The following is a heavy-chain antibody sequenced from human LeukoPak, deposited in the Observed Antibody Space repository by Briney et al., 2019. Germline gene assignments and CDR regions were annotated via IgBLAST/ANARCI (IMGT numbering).Heavy chain of an antibody. CDR2: ISSSSSTI. CDR3: ARLRRIAARPRHFDY. Sequence: GGSLRLSCAASGFTFSSYEMNWVRQAPGKGLEWVSYISSSSSTIYYADSVKGRFTISRDNAKNSLYLQMNSLRAEDTAVYYCARLRRIAARPRHFDYWGQGTLVTVSS. V-gene: IGHV3-48*01. CDR1: GFTFSSYE. J-gene: IGHJ4*02. D-gene: IGHD6-6*01.